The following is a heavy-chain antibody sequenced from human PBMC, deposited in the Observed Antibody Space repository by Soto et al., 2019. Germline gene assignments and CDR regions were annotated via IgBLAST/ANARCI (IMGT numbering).Heavy chain of an antibody. CDR3: ATPYYFNH. D-gene: IGHD3-16*01. CDR2: ISDDSSYI. CDR1: GFMFSAYT. Sequence: GGSLRLSCAASGFMFSAYTMNWVRQAPGKGLEWLSSISDDSSYIDYADSLRGRFTVSRDNARNSLYLQIDSLGVEDTAVYYCATPYYFNHWGPGTLVTVS. V-gene: IGHV3-21*06. J-gene: IGHJ1*01.